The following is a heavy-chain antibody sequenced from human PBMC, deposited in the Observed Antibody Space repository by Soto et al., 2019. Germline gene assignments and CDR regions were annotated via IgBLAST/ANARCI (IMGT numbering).Heavy chain of an antibody. CDR3: ARIQLGYDAFDI. V-gene: IGHV4-30-4*01. CDR2: IYYSGST. CDR1: GGSISSGDYY. J-gene: IGHJ3*02. Sequence: SETLSLTCTVSGGSISSGDYYWSWIRQPPGKGLEWIGYIYYSGSTYYNPSLKSRVTKSVDTSKNQFSLKLSSVTAADTAVYYCARIQLGYDAFDIWGQGTMVTVSS. D-gene: IGHD6-6*01.